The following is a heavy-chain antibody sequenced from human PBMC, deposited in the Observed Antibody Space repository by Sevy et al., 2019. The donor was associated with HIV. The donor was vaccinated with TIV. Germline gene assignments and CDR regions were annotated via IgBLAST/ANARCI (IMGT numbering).Heavy chain of an antibody. J-gene: IGHJ4*02. CDR1: GFIFSGYW. CDR3: ARGRYCSGGGCYIDY. Sequence: GGSLRLSCAAPGFIFSGYWMTWVRQAPGKGLEWVANIKFDGSEKYYVDSVKGRFTISRDNAKNSLSLQMNSLRAADTAVYYCARGRYCSGGGCYIDYWGQGTLVTVSS. CDR2: IKFDGSEK. V-gene: IGHV3-7*01. D-gene: IGHD2-15*01.